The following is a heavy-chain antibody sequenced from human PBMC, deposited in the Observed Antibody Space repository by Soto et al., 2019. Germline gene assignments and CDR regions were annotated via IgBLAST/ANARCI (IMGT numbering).Heavy chain of an antibody. CDR2: ISYDGSNK. CDR1: GFTFSSYA. Sequence: QVLLVESGGGVVQPGRSLRLSCAASGFTFSSYAMHRVRQAPGKGLEWVAVISYDGSNKYYADSVKGRFTISRDNSKNTLYLQMNSLRAEDTAVYYCARRYYFDYWGQGTLVTVSS. V-gene: IGHV3-30-3*01. J-gene: IGHJ4*02. CDR3: ARRYYFDY.